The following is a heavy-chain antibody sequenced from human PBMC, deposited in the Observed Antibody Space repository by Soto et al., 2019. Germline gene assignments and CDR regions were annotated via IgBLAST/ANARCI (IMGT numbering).Heavy chain of an antibody. D-gene: IGHD2-2*01. CDR1: GYTFTSYG. CDR2: ISAYNGNT. J-gene: IGHJ6*02. Sequence: GASVKVSCKASGYTFTSYGISCVLQSPGQGLDWMGWISAYNGNTNYAQKLQGRVTMTTDTSTSTAYMELRSLRSDDTAMYYCARMVQGSSTSCMDVWGQGTTVTVSS. CDR3: ARMVQGSSTSCMDV. V-gene: IGHV1-18*04.